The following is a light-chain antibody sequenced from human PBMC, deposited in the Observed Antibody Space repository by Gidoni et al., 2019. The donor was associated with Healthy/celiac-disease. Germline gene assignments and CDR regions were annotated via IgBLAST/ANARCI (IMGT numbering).Light chain of an antibody. CDR2: GAS. V-gene: IGKV3-20*01. J-gene: IGKJ1*01. CDR3: QQYGSSPWT. Sequence: DIVLTHSPGTLSLSPGERATLPCRASQSVSSSYLAWYQQKPGQAPRLLIYGASSRATGIPDRFSGSGSGTDFTLTISRLEPEDFAVYYCQQYGSSPWTFGQXTKVEIK. CDR1: QSVSSSY.